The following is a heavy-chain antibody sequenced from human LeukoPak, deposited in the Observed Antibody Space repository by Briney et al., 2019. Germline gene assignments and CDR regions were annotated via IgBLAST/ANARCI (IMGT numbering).Heavy chain of an antibody. J-gene: IGHJ6*03. CDR1: GFTFSSYR. CDR3: AKEGPYYMDV. V-gene: IGHV3-30*02. CDR2: MRYDGSNK. Sequence: GGSLRLSCAASGFTFSSYRMSWVRQATGKGLEWVAFMRYDGSNKHYADSVKGRFTISRDNSKNTLYLQMNSLRAEDTAVYYCAKEGPYYMDVWGKGTTVTISS.